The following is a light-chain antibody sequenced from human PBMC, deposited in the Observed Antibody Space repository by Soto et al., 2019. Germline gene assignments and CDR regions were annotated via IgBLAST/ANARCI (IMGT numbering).Light chain of an antibody. CDR1: QSIRSY. J-gene: IGKJ1*01. CDR2: AAS. V-gene: IGKV1-39*01. Sequence: DIPMTQSRASLSASVGDRVTITCRASQSIRSYLSWYQQKPGIAPKLLIHAASSLQSGVPSRFSGSGSGTDFTLTISILQPEDSATYYGQQSHTFPRTLGQGTKVEI. CDR3: QQSHTFPRT.